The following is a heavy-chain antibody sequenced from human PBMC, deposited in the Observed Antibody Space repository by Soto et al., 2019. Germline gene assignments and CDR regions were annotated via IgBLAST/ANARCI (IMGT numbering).Heavy chain of an antibody. J-gene: IGHJ4*02. CDR3: AKEGYEYVWGSYRRNYFDY. CDR2: ISGSGGST. V-gene: IGHV3-23*01. Sequence: EVQLLESGGGLVQPGGSLRLSCAASGFTFSSYAMSWVRQAPGKGLEWVSAISGSGGSTYYADSVKGRFTISRDNSKNTLYLQNNSLRAGDTGVYYCAKEGYEYVWGSYRRNYFDYWGQGTLVTVSS. CDR1: GFTFSSYA. D-gene: IGHD3-16*02.